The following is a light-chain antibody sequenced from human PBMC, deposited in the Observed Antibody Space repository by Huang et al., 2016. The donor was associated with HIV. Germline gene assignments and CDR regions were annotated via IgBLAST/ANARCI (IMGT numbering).Light chain of an antibody. V-gene: IGKV3-15*01. CDR3: QQYESWPPLT. CDR1: QSVRDK. Sequence: EIVMTQSPDTLSVSPGERATLSCRASQSVRDKLAWYQQQPGQAPRLLLHATSTRAACVPARFSGSGSGTEFTLTISSLQSEDCGVYYCQQYESWPPLTFGGGTKVEIK. J-gene: IGKJ4*01. CDR2: ATS.